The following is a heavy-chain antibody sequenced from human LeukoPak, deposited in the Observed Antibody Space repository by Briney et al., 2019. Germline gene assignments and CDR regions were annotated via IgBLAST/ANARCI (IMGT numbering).Heavy chain of an antibody. D-gene: IGHD2-2*01. J-gene: IGHJ5*02. Sequence: GGSLRLSCAASGFTVSSKYMGWARQAPGKGPEWVSIIFSGNNAYYVDSVKGRFTISRDNSKNTVYLQMNSLRAEDTAVYYCARDFGLGYCDSTSCYGWFDPWGQGTLVTVSS. CDR1: GFTVSSKY. V-gene: IGHV3-53*01. CDR2: IFSGNNA. CDR3: ARDFGLGYCDSTSCYGWFDP.